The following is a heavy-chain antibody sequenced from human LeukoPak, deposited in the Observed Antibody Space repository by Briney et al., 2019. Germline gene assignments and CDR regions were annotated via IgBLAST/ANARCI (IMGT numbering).Heavy chain of an antibody. CDR3: ARHGAGGYAYYYYGMDV. CDR1: GGSISNYY. J-gene: IGHJ6*02. CDR2: IYYSGTT. V-gene: IGHV4-59*08. D-gene: IGHD2-2*01. Sequence: SETLSLTCTVSGGSISNYYWSWIGQPPGKGLEWIGYIYYSGTTNYNPSLKSRVTISVDTSKSQFSLKLTSVTAADTAVYYCARHGAGGYAYYYYGMDVWGLGATVTVSS.